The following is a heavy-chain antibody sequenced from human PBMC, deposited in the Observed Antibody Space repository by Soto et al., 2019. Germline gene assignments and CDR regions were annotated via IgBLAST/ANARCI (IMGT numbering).Heavy chain of an antibody. CDR2: ISANSGDT. Sequence: GASVKVSCKASGYSFTSHGISWVRQAPGQGLEWMGWISANSGDTNYAQKLQGRVTITADESTSTAYLELSSLRSEDTAGYYCARNLGYCTNGLCYSYYYYVMAVGGKGTTVTVSS. D-gene: IGHD2-8*01. CDR3: ARNLGYCTNGLCYSYYYYVMAV. J-gene: IGHJ6*04. V-gene: IGHV1-18*01. CDR1: GYSFTSHG.